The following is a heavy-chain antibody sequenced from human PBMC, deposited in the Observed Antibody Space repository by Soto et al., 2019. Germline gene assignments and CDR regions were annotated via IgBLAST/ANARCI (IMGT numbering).Heavy chain of an antibody. V-gene: IGHV3-33*01. CDR2: IWYDGSNK. CDR1: GFTFSSYG. D-gene: IGHD6-13*01. CDR3: AREVGLGQQPLYYYGMDV. Sequence: QVQLVESGGGVVQPGRSLRLSCAASGFTFSSYGMHWVRQAPGKGLEWVAVIWYDGSNKNYADSVKGRFTISRDNSKNTLYLQMNSLRAEDTAVYYCAREVGLGQQPLYYYGMDVWGQGTTVTVSS. J-gene: IGHJ6*02.